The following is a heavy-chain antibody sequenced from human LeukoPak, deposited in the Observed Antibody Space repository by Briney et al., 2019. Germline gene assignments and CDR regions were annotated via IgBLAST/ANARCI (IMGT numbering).Heavy chain of an antibody. V-gene: IGHV3-23*01. Sequence: QPEGSLRLFCAASGFTFSSYAMSWVRQAPGKGLEWVSAISGSGGSTYYADSVKGRFTISRDNSKNTLYLQMNSLRAEDTAVYYCAKDHDFRDYDSSGYPLDYWGQGTLVTVSS. D-gene: IGHD3-22*01. CDR3: AKDHDFRDYDSSGYPLDY. J-gene: IGHJ4*02. CDR2: ISGSGGST. CDR1: GFTFSSYA.